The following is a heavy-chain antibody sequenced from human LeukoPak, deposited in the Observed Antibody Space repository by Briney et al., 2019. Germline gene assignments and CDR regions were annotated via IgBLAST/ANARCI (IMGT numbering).Heavy chain of an antibody. Sequence: GGSLTLSCVASGFTFGKYWMSGVRQAPGKGLEWVVNIKLDGSEKNYVDSAKGRFTNSRDNTKNSLYLQMNSLRAEDTAVFYCARDQYDTWSRRGNFDSWGQGTLVIVSS. V-gene: IGHV3-7*03. J-gene: IGHJ4*02. D-gene: IGHD3-3*01. CDR3: ARDQYDTWSRRGNFDS. CDR2: IKLDGSEK. CDR1: GFTFGKYW.